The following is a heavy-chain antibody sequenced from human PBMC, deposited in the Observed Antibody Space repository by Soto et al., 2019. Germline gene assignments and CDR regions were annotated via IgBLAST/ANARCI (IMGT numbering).Heavy chain of an antibody. V-gene: IGHV4-59*01. D-gene: IGHD2-15*01. J-gene: IGHJ5*02. CDR3: ARRICSGGSCYLNWFDP. Sequence: SETLSLTCTVSGGSISSYYWSWIRQPPGKGLEWIGYIYYSGSTNYNPSLKSRVTISVDTSKNQFSLKLSSVTAADTAAYYCARRICSGGSCYLNWFDPWGQGTLVTVSS. CDR2: IYYSGST. CDR1: GGSISSYY.